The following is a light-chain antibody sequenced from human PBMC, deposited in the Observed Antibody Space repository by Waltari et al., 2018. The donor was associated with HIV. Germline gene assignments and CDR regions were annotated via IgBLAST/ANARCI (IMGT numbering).Light chain of an antibody. J-gene: IGLJ3*02. CDR1: SSDVGGYNY. CDR3: SSYTSSSTRV. V-gene: IGLV2-14*03. CDR2: DVS. Sequence: GSPGQSITISCTGTSSDVGGYNYVSWYQRHPGKAPKLIIYDVSNRPSGVSNRFSGSKSGNRASLTISGLQAEDEADYYCSSYTSSSTRVFGGGTTVTVL.